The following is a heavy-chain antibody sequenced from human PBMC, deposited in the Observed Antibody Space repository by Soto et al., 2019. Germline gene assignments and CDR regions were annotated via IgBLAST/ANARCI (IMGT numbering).Heavy chain of an antibody. CDR2: INHSGST. Sequence: PSETLSLTCAVYGGSFSGYYWSWIRQPPGKGLEWIGEINHSGSTNYNPSLKSRVTISVDTSKNQFSLKLSSVTAADTAVYYCARGGHDYIWGSYSYYFDYWGQGT. CDR1: GGSFSGYY. D-gene: IGHD3-16*02. CDR3: ARGGHDYIWGSYSYYFDY. J-gene: IGHJ4*02. V-gene: IGHV4-34*01.